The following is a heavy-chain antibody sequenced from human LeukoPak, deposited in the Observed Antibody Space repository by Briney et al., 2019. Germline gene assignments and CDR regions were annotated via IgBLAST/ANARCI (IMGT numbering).Heavy chain of an antibody. D-gene: IGHD2-2*01. V-gene: IGHV4-59*12. Sequence: PSETLSLTCTVSGGSISSYYWSWIRQPPGKGLEWIGYIYYSGSTNYNPSLKSRVTISVDTSKNQFSLKLSSVTAAGTAVYYCARGRSSWFDPWGQGTLVTVSS. J-gene: IGHJ5*02. CDR3: ARGRSSWFDP. CDR2: IYYSGST. CDR1: GGSISSYY.